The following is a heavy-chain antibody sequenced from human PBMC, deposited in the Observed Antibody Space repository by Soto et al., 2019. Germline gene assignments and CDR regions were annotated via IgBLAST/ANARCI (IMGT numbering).Heavy chain of an antibody. J-gene: IGHJ6*02. CDR1: GFIFNDYY. CDR3: ARASYYHYGMDV. V-gene: IGHV3-11*01. Sequence: PGGSLRLSCAASGFIFNDYYMSWIRQAPGKGLEWVSYISDSGTTIYYADSVKGRFTISRDNAKNSLYLQMNSLRAEDTAIYYCARASYYHYGMDVWGQGTTVTVSS. CDR2: ISDSGTTI.